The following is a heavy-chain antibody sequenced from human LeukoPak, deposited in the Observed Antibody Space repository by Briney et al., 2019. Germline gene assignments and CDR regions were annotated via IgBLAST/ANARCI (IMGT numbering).Heavy chain of an antibody. CDR3: AGMEMVRGVISNFDY. D-gene: IGHD3-10*01. CDR1: GGSISSHY. CDR2: MYHSGST. Sequence: SETLSLTCTVSGGSISSHYWSWIRQPPGKGLEWIGYMYHSGSTNYNPSLKSRVTISVDTSKNQFSLKLSSVTAADTAVYYCAGMEMVRGVISNFDYWGQGTLVTVSS. V-gene: IGHV4-59*11. J-gene: IGHJ4*02.